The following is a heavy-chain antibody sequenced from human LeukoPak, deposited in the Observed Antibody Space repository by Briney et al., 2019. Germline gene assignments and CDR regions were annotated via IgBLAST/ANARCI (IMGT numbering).Heavy chain of an antibody. CDR1: GYTSTSYG. CDR3: ARGGPLAYCGGDCYIGDNYYYYGMDV. D-gene: IGHD2-21*02. V-gene: IGHV1-69*13. J-gene: IGHJ6*02. Sequence: ASVKVSCKASGYTSTSYGISWVRQAPGQGLEWMGGIIPIFGTANYAQKFQGRVTITADESTSTAYMELSSLRSEDTAVYYCARGGPLAYCGGDCYIGDNYYYYGMDVWGQGTTVTVSS. CDR2: IIPIFGTA.